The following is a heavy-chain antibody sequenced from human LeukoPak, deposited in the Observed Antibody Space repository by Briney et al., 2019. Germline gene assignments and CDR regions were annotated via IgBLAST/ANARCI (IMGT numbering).Heavy chain of an antibody. CDR2: ISSSGSFI. J-gene: IGHJ4*02. Sequence: GGSLRLSCAASGFTFSDYYMSWIRQAPGKGLEWVSYISSSGSFIYYADSVKGRFTISRDNAKNSLYLHMNSLRAEDTALYYCXXXPYYDSSGYSPDYWGQGTLVTVSS. D-gene: IGHD3-22*01. CDR1: GFTFSDYY. V-gene: IGHV3-11*04. CDR3: XXXPYYDSSGYSPDY.